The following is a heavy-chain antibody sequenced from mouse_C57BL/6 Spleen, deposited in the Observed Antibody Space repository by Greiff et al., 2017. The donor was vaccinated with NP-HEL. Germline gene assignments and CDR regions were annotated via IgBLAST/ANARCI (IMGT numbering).Heavy chain of an antibody. CDR3: ARGGYGSSYWYFDV. J-gene: IGHJ1*03. D-gene: IGHD1-1*01. CDR1: GYTFTSYW. CDR2: IDPNSGGT. Sequence: QVQLKEPGAELVKPGASVKLSCKASGYTFTSYWMHWVKQRPGRGLEWIGRIDPNSGGTKYNEKFKSKATLTVDKPSSTAYMQLSSLTSEDSAVYYCARGGYGSSYWYFDVWGTGTTVTVSS. V-gene: IGHV1-72*01.